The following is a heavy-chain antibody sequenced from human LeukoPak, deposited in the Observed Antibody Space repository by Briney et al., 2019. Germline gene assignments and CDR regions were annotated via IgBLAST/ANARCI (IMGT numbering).Heavy chain of an antibody. Sequence: PSETLSLTCAVYGGSFSGYYWSWIRQPPGKGLEWIGEINHSGSTNYNPSLKSRVTISVDTSKNQFSLKLSSVTAADTAVYYCARAKRGLLWFGELLMGVPDYWGQGTLVTVSS. CDR3: ARAKRGLLWFGELLMGVPDY. CDR1: GGSFSGYY. D-gene: IGHD3-10*01. J-gene: IGHJ4*02. V-gene: IGHV4-34*01. CDR2: INHSGST.